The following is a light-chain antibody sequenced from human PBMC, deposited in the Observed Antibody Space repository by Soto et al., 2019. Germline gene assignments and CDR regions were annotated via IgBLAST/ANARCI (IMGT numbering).Light chain of an antibody. Sequence: QSVLTQPPSVSGAPGQTVTISCTGSSSNLGAGYDVHWYRQLPQTAPKLLMFGSSNRPSGVPDRFSGSKSGTSASLAITGLQAEDEADYYCQSYDTTLSAYVFGPGTKVTVL. CDR2: GSS. J-gene: IGLJ1*01. CDR1: SSNLGAGYD. V-gene: IGLV1-40*01. CDR3: QSYDTTLSAYV.